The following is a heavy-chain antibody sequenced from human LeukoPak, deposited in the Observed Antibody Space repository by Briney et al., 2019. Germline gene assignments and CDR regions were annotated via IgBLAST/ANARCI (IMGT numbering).Heavy chain of an antibody. D-gene: IGHD3-22*01. CDR2: VSGSGST. CDR3: VRARGYFVPHS. CDR1: GDSFTIYY. Sequence: SSETLSLPCTVSGDSFTIYYWNWLRQAPGKGLEWIGYVSGSGSTKYNPSLKSRVSMSADTSKNQLSLQLTSLSAADTAVYYCVRARGYFVPHSWGPGTLVTVSS. V-gene: IGHV4-59*01. J-gene: IGHJ4*02.